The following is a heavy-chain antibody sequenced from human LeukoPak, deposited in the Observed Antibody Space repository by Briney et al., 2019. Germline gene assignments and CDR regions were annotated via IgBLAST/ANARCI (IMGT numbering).Heavy chain of an antibody. J-gene: IGHJ4*02. CDR2: INWNGGST. CDR1: GFTFDDYG. CDR3: ARDLATADGVDY. V-gene: IGHV3-20*04. Sequence: AGGSLRLSCAASGFTFDDYGISWVRQAPGKGLEWVSGINWNGGSTGYADSAKGRFTISRDNAKNSLYLQMNSLRAEDTALYYCARDLATADGVDYWGQGTLVTVSS. D-gene: IGHD1-26*01.